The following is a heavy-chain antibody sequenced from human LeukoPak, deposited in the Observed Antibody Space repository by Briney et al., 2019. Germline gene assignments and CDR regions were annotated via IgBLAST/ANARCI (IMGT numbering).Heavy chain of an antibody. CDR2: IRYDGSNK. CDR3: ARDPLATVAGTGFDY. CDR1: GFTFSNYG. D-gene: IGHD6-19*01. V-gene: IGHV3-30*02. Sequence: GGSLRLSCAASGFTFSNYGMHWVRQTPGKGLEWVAFIRYDGSNKSYADSVKGRFTISRDNAKNSLYLQMNSLRAEDTAVYYCARDPLATVAGTGFDYWGQGTLVTVSS. J-gene: IGHJ4*02.